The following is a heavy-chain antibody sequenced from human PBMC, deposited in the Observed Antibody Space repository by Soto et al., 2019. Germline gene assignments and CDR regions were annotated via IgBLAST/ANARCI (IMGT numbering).Heavy chain of an antibody. CDR3: ARDGYSSRSRYYYGMDV. V-gene: IGHV1-18*01. D-gene: IGHD6-19*01. Sequence: QVQLVQSGAEVKTPGASVKVSCKASGYTFTSYGMSWLRQASGQGLEWMGWISAYNGNTNYAQKLQGRVTMTTDTSTSRTYMELRSMRSDDTAVYYCARDGYSSRSRYYYGMDVWGQGTTVTVSS. J-gene: IGHJ6*02. CDR1: GYTFTSYG. CDR2: ISAYNGNT.